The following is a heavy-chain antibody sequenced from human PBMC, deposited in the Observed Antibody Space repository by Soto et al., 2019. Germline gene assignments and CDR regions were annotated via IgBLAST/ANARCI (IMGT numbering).Heavy chain of an antibody. CDR1: GFTFSSYA. Sequence: HPGGSLRLSCAASGFTFSSYAMSWVRQAPGKGLEWVSAISGSGGSTYYADSVKGRFTISRDNSKNTLYLQMNSLRAEDTAVYYCAKDNSIAVAGTLDYWGQGTLVTVSS. V-gene: IGHV3-23*01. CDR2: ISGSGGST. J-gene: IGHJ4*02. CDR3: AKDNSIAVAGTLDY. D-gene: IGHD6-19*01.